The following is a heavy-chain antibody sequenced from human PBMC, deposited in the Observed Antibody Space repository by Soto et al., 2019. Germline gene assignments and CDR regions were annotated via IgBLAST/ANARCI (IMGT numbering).Heavy chain of an antibody. J-gene: IGHJ6*02. V-gene: IGHV3-49*03. CDR2: IRSKAYGGTT. Sequence: GESLKISCTASGFTFGDYAMSWFRQAPGKGLEWVGFIRSKAYGGTTEYAASVKGRFTISRDDSKSIAYLQMNSLKTEDTAVYYCTVGQVPATELDGKKVYGMDVWGQGTTVTVSS. CDR1: GFTFGDYA. CDR3: TVGQVPATELDGKKVYGMDV. D-gene: IGHD2-2*01.